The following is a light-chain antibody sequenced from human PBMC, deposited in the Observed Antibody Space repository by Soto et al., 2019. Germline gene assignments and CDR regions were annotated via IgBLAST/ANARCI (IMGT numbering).Light chain of an antibody. V-gene: IGKV3-20*01. Sequence: EIVLTQSPDTLSLSTGERATLSCRSSQSVTSSYLAWYQQRPGQAPRLLIYDASSRAPGIPDRFSGSGSETEFTLTISRLEPEDFAVYYCQQYGSSPRLTFGGGTNVEI. J-gene: IGKJ4*01. CDR2: DAS. CDR3: QQYGSSPRLT. CDR1: QSVTSSY.